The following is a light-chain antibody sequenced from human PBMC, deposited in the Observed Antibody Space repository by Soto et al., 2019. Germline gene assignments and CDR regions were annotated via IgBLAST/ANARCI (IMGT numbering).Light chain of an antibody. V-gene: IGLV2-14*01. CDR2: DVS. Sequence: QSALTQPASVSGSPGPSITISCTGTSSDVGGYNYVSGYRQHPGRAPKLMIYDVSNRPSGVSNRFSGSKSGNTASLTISGLQAEDEADYYFSSYTRSSTYVFGTGTKLTVL. CDR1: SSDVGGYNY. J-gene: IGLJ1*01. CDR3: SSYTRSSTYV.